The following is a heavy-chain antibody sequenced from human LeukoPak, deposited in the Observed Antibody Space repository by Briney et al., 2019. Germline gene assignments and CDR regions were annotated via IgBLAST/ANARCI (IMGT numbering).Heavy chain of an antibody. V-gene: IGHV3-66*01. CDR2: IYSGGTT. D-gene: IGHD2-21*02. J-gene: IGHJ5*02. CDR3: ARGVTPDWFDP. CDR1: GYTFRSYA. Sequence: PGGSLRLSCADAGYTFRSYAMSWVRQAPGKGLEWVSVIYSGGTTYYADSVKGRFTISRENSKNTLYLQMNRLRAEDTAVYYCARGVTPDWFDPWGQGTLVTVSS.